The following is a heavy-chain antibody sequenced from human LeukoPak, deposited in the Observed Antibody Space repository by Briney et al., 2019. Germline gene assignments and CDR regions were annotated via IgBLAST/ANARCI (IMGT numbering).Heavy chain of an antibody. Sequence: SETLSLTCAVYGGSFSGYYWSWIRQPPGKGLEWIGEINHSGSTNYNPSLKSRATISVDTSKNQFSLKLSSVTAADTAVYYCVHTAMVGYYYMDVWGKGTTVTVSS. J-gene: IGHJ6*03. CDR3: VHTAMVGYYYMDV. CDR2: INHSGST. CDR1: GGSFSGYY. D-gene: IGHD5-18*01. V-gene: IGHV4-34*01.